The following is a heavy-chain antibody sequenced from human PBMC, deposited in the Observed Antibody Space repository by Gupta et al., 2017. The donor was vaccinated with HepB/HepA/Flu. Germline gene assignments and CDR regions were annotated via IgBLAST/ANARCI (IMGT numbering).Heavy chain of an antibody. J-gene: IGHJ6*02. CDR1: SSHG. D-gene: IGHD2-2*01. V-gene: IGHV3-30*18. CDR2: ISFNGINK. CDR3: AKDLGSVCTITNCYGDGADV. Sequence: SSHGMHWVRQPPGKALEWVALISFNGINKEYADSVKGRFTISRDNSKNTVYLQMNSLKTDDTAVYYCAKDLGSVCTITNCYGDGADVWGQGTTVSVSS.